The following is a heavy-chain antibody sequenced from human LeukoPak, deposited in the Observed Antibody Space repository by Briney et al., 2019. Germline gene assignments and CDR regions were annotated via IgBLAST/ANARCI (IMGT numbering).Heavy chain of an antibody. D-gene: IGHD3-10*01. CDR3: ARDYGSGNFYYFDY. CDR1: GFTFSSYS. CDR2: ISSSSSTI. J-gene: IGHJ4*02. V-gene: IGHV3-48*02. Sequence: GGSLRLSCAASGFTFSSYSMNWVRQAPGKGLEWVSYISSSSSTIYYADSVKGRFTISRDSAKNSLYLQMNSLRDEDTAVYYCARDYGSGNFYYFDYWGQGTLVTVSS.